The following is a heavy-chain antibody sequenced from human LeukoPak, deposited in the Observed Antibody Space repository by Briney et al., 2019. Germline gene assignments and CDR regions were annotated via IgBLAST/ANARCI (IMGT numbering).Heavy chain of an antibody. Sequence: PSETLSLTCTVSGGSINTNYWSWIRQPPGKGLEWIGYIYYSGSTNYNPSLESRVTISVDTSKTQFSLKLSSVTAADTAVYYCARVGDFWSGYLPYFDYWGQGTLVTVSS. CDR3: ARVGDFWSGYLPYFDY. V-gene: IGHV4-59*01. CDR2: IYYSGST. CDR1: GGSINTNY. D-gene: IGHD3-3*01. J-gene: IGHJ4*02.